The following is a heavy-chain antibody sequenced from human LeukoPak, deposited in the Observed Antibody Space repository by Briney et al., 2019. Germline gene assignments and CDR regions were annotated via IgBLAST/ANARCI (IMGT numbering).Heavy chain of an antibody. CDR2: IKHDGSEK. Sequence: AGGSLRLSCAASGFTFSSYSMNWVRQAPGKGLEWVANIKHDGSEKYYVDSVKGRFTISRDNAKNSLYLQMNSLRAEDTAVYYCARRLGLGFGEYSNNWFDSWGQGTLVTVSS. J-gene: IGHJ5*01. D-gene: IGHD3-10*01. CDR1: GFTFSSYS. CDR3: ARRLGLGFGEYSNNWFDS. V-gene: IGHV3-7*01.